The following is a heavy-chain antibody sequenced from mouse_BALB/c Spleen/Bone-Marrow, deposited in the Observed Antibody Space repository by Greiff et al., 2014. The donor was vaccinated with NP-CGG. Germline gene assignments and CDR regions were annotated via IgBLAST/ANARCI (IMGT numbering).Heavy chain of an antibody. CDR3: PITTLIAHFDV. V-gene: IGHV14-3*02. CDR2: IDPANGKT. Sequence: VQLQQPGAELVKPGASVQLSCTTSGFNIKDTYMHWVKQRPEQGLEWIGRIDPANGKTKYDPKFQGKATITADTSSNTAYLQLSSLTSEDTAVYYCPITTLIAHFDVWGAGTTVTVSS. J-gene: IGHJ1*01. CDR1: GFNIKDTY. D-gene: IGHD1-1*01.